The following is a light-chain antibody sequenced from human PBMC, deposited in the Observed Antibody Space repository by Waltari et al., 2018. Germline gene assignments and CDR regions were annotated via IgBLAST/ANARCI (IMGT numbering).Light chain of an antibody. CDR3: CSFAGYGIYV. CDR1: ADNVDILYL. Sequence: QSALTQPASVSGSLGQSLTISCSETADNVDILYLVSWYQRHPGRAPRLLIYDITQRPSGISDRFSGSKSGKTASLTIYGLQAEDEADYYCCSFAGYGIYVFGSGTHVTVL. V-gene: IGLV2-23*02. CDR2: DIT. J-gene: IGLJ1*01.